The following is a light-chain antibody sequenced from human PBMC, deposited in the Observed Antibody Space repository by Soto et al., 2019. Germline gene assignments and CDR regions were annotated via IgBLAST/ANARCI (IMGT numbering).Light chain of an antibody. Sequence: DIQMTQSPSSLSASVGDIVTITCRASQGISNYLAWYQQKPGKVPKLLIYAASTLQAGVTSRFSGSGSGTDFTLTISSLQPEDVATYYWQHYNSASPLTFGGGIKVEIK. CDR3: QHYNSASPLT. CDR2: AAS. J-gene: IGKJ4*02. CDR1: QGISNY. V-gene: IGKV1-27*01.